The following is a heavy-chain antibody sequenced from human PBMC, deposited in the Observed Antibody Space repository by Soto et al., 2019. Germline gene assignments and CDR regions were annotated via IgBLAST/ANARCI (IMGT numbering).Heavy chain of an antibody. V-gene: IGHV3-66*01. CDR3: ARDDGLWDGGCCYGVPFGR. Sequence: EVHLVESGGGLVQPGGSLRLSCAASGFTVSSKYMSWVRQAPGKGLEWVSLIQSGGPTYYADSVKGRFTISRDTSENTLAFQMDRPRGEGKAVYYCARDDGLWDGGCCYGVPFGRRGKGTKVTGSS. CDR1: GFTVSSKY. J-gene: IGHJ6*03. D-gene: IGHD2-15*01. CDR2: IQSGGPT.